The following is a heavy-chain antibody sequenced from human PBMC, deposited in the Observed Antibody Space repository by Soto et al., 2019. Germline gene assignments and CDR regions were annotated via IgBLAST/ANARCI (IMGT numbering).Heavy chain of an antibody. J-gene: IGHJ5*02. CDR1: GYTFTSYG. D-gene: IGHD2-2*01. CDR3: AREEDVVVPQPA. V-gene: IGHV1-69*04. CDR2: IIPILGIA. Sequence: SVKVSCKASGYTFTSYGISWVRQAPGQGLEWMGRIIPILGIANYAQKFQGRVTITADKSTSTAYMELSSLRSEDTAVYYCAREEDVVVPQPAWGQGTLVTVSS.